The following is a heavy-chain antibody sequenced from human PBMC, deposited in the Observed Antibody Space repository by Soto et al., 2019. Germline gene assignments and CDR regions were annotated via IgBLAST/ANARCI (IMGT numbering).Heavy chain of an antibody. D-gene: IGHD2-15*01. V-gene: IGHV4-34*01. CDR3: AGIRANCSRGSCYSFFDY. J-gene: IGHJ4*02. CDR2: INHSGST. CDR1: GGSFSGYY. Sequence: QVQLQQWGAGLLKPSETLSLTCAVYGGSFSGYYWSWIRQPPGKGLEWIGEINHSGSTNYNPSLNCGGPLSVDTSNKQFSLELRSVTAADTAVYYCAGIRANCSRGSCYSFFDYWGQGTLVTVSS.